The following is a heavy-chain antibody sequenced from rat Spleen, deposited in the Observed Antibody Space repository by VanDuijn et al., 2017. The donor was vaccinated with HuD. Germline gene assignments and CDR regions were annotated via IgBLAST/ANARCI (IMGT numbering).Heavy chain of an antibody. Sequence: EVQLVESGGGLVQPGRSLKLSCAASGFTFSSFAMAWVRQAPKKGLEWVATITSGGSNTYYPDSVKGRFTISRDNAKSTLYLQTDSLKSEDTATYYCARQRWDVMDAWGQGVSVTVSS. CDR3: ARQRWDVMDA. CDR1: GFTFSSFA. J-gene: IGHJ4*01. CDR2: ITSGGSNT. V-gene: IGHV5-25*01.